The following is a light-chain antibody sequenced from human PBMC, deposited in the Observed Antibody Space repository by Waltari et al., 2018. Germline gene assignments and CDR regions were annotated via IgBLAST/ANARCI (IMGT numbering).Light chain of an antibody. V-gene: IGKV4-1*01. CDR2: WAS. CDR1: HRVFYGSNNKNF. J-gene: IGKJ4*01. CDR3: QQYYTTPLT. Sequence: DIVMTQSPDSLTVSLGGRATINCTSSHRVFYGSNNKNFLAWYQQKSGQPPKLLIYWASTRESGVPDRFSGSGSGTDFTLTISSLQAEDVAVYYCQQYYTTPLTFGGGTKVEIK.